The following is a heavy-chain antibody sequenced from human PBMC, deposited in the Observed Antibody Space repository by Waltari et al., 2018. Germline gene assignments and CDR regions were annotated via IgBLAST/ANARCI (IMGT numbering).Heavy chain of an antibody. CDR3: AREQDGGWFDP. V-gene: IGHV3-30-3*01. Sequence: QVQLVESGGGVVQPGRSLRLSCAASGFTFSSYAMHWVRQAPGKGLEWVAVISYDGSNKYYADAVKCRFTISRDNSKNTLYLQMNSLRAEDTAVYYCAREQDGGWFDPWGQGTLVTVSS. CDR1: GFTFSSYA. J-gene: IGHJ5*02. D-gene: IGHD3-10*01. CDR2: ISYDGSNK.